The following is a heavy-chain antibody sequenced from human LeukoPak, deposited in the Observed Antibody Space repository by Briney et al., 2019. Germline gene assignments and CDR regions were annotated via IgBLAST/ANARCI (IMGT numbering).Heavy chain of an antibody. Sequence: SGGSLRLSCAASGFAFSGYSMNWVRQAPGRGPEWVSLISTTSTSIYYADSVEGRFTVSRDNAKNLLYLQMNSLRAEDSAVYYCAKEARFWSGIWHFDYWGQGTLVTVSS. V-gene: IGHV3-21*06. CDR1: GFAFSGYS. D-gene: IGHD3-3*01. J-gene: IGHJ4*02. CDR3: AKEARFWSGIWHFDY. CDR2: ISTTSTSI.